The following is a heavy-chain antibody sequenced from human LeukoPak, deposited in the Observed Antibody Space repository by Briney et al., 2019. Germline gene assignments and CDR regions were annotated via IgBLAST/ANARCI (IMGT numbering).Heavy chain of an antibody. CDR2: ISWNSGSI. J-gene: IGHJ2*01. Sequence: GRSLRLSCAASGFTFDDYAMHWVRQAPGKGLEWVSGISWNSGSIGYADSLKGRFTISRDNAKNSLYLQMNSLRAEDMALYYWAKSVVPAAGDWYFDLWGRGTLVTVSS. CDR1: GFTFDDYA. CDR3: AKSVVPAAGDWYFDL. D-gene: IGHD2-2*01. V-gene: IGHV3-9*03.